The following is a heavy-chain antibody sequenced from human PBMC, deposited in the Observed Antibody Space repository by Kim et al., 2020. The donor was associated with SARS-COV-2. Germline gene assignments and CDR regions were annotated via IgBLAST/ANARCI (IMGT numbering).Heavy chain of an antibody. D-gene: IGHD1-7*01. Sequence: GGSLRLSCAASGFTFSSYEMNWVRQAPGKGLEWVSYISSSGSNIYYADSVKGRFTISRDNAKNSLYLQMNSLRAEDTAVYYCARDFSGTADYWGQGTLVTVSS. CDR2: ISSSGSNI. CDR1: GFTFSSYE. J-gene: IGHJ4*02. V-gene: IGHV3-48*03. CDR3: ARDFSGTADY.